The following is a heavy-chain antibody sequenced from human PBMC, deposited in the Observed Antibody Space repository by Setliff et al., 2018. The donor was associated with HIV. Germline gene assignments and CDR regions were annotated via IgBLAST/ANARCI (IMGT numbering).Heavy chain of an antibody. J-gene: IGHJ4*02. D-gene: IGHD5-12*01. V-gene: IGHV1-69*06. CDR2: TMPISGTP. CDR1: GGTFSSYA. CDR3: ARVGNNRLQFFDH. Sequence: VASVKVSCKASGGTFSSYAIYWVRQAPGQGLEWMGGTMPISGTPNYAPKFQGRVTITADTSASTMYMELSSLRSEDTAVYYCARVGNNRLQFFDHWGQGTLVTVSS.